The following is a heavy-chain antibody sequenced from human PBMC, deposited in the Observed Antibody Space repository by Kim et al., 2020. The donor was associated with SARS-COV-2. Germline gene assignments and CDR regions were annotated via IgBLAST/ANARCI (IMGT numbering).Heavy chain of an antibody. CDR2: VYYSGST. D-gene: IGHD2-21*02. CDR1: GGSISSSTYY. CDR3: ARHLIVGGTPDWYFDL. V-gene: IGHV4-39*01. J-gene: IGHJ2*01. Sequence: SETLSLTCTVSGGSISSSTYYWGWIRQTPGKGLEWIASVYYSGSTYYNPSLESRVTMSVDTSKNQFSLKLSSVTAADTAVYYCARHLIVGGTPDWYFDLWGRGTLVSVSS.